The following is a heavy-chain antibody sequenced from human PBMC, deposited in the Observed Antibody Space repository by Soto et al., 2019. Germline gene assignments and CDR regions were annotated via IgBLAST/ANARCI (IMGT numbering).Heavy chain of an antibody. CDR3: TTDSYSSIIVVRFDY. D-gene: IGHD3-22*01. Sequence: PGGSLRLSCAASGFTFSNAWINWVRQAPGKGLEWVGRIKSKTDGGTPDYAAPVKGRFAISRDDSKNMVYLQMNSLKTEDTSIYYCTTDSYSSIIVVRFDYWGHGTLVTVSS. CDR1: GFTFSNAW. V-gene: IGHV3-15*07. J-gene: IGHJ4*01. CDR2: IKSKTDGGTP.